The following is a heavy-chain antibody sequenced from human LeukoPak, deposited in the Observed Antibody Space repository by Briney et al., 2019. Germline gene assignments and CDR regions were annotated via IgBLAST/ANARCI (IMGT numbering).Heavy chain of an antibody. CDR2: IYYSGST. V-gene: IGHV4-31*03. CDR3: ARGDTAMAIDY. D-gene: IGHD5-18*01. Sequence: SETLFLTCTVSGGSISSGGYYWSWIRQHPGKGLEWIGYIYYSGSTYYNPSLKSRVTISVDTSKNQFSLKLSSVTAADTAVYYCARGDTAMAIDYWGQGTLVTVSS. J-gene: IGHJ4*02. CDR1: GGSISSGGYY.